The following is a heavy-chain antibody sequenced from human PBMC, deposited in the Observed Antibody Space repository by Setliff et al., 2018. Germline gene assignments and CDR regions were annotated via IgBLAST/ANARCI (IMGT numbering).Heavy chain of an antibody. D-gene: IGHD5-12*01. J-gene: IGHJ4*02. Sequence: ASVKVPCKASGYTFTRYGINWVRQAPGQGLEWVGWISAYNGDTNYAQKFQGRVTMTTDTSTSTAYMDLRSLTSDDTAVYYCARCLPFLSGYDRGAFDNWGQGTLVTVSS. V-gene: IGHV1-18*01. CDR1: GYTFTRYG. CDR3: ARCLPFLSGYDRGAFDN. CDR2: ISAYNGDT.